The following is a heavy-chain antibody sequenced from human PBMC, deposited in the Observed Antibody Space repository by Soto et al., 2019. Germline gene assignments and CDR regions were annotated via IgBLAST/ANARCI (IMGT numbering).Heavy chain of an antibody. V-gene: IGHV3-23*01. Sequence: GGSLRLSCAGSGFTFSGYAMTWVRQAPGKGLEWVSVISTSGDRPDYADSVKGRFTISRDNYNNMLYLQMNSLRVEDTAIYYCAFKGTFNSHYWGNGTPVTVSS. D-gene: IGHD1-20*01. CDR1: GFTFSGYA. CDR3: AFKGTFNSHY. CDR2: ISTSGDRP. J-gene: IGHJ4*01.